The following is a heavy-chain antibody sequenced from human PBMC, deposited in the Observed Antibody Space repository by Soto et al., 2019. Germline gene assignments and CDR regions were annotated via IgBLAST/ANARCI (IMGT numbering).Heavy chain of an antibody. CDR2: IYYSGST. V-gene: IGHV4-39*01. D-gene: IGHD3-10*01. Sequence: SETLSLTCTVSGGSISSSSYYWGWILQPPGKGLEWIGSIYYSGSTYYNPSLKSRVTISVDTSKNQFSLKLSSVTAADTAVYYCARLPGLAVGTEVWGKGTTVIVSS. CDR1: GGSISSSSYY. J-gene: IGHJ6*04. CDR3: ARLPGLAVGTEV.